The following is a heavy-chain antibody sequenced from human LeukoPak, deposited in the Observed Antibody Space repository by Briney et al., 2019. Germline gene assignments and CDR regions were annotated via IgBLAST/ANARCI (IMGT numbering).Heavy chain of an antibody. D-gene: IGHD2-21*02. V-gene: IGHV3-33*01. CDR3: ARGGDLSPDAFDI. CDR1: GFTFSSYG. J-gene: IGHJ3*02. CDR2: IWYDGGNK. Sequence: SGGSLRLSCAASGFTFSSYGMHWVRQAPGKGLEWVAVIWYDGGNKYYADSVKGRFTISRDNSKNTLYLQMNSLRAEDTAVYYCARGGDLSPDAFDIWGQGTMVTVSS.